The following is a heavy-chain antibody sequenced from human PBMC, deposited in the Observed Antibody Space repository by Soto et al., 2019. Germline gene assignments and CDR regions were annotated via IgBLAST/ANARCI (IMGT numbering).Heavy chain of an antibody. V-gene: IGHV4-39*01. D-gene: IGHD5-18*01. CDR2: IYYSGST. Sequence: SETLSLTCTVSGGSISSSSYYWGWIRQPPGKGLEWIGSIYYSGSTYYNPSLKSRVTISVDTSKNQFSLKLSSVTAADTAVYYCARQWIQLWFFVYWGQGTLVTVSS. CDR1: GGSISSSSYY. CDR3: ARQWIQLWFFVY. J-gene: IGHJ4*02.